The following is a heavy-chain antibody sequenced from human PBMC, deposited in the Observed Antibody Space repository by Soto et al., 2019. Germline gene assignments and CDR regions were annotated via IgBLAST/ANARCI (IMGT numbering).Heavy chain of an antibody. CDR1: GYTFTSYY. D-gene: IGHD6-25*01. J-gene: IGHJ6*02. Sequence: QVQLVQSGAEVKKPGASVKVSCKASGYTFTSYYMHWVRQAPGQGLEWMGIINPSGGSTSYAQKFQGRVTMTRDTSTSTVYMELSSLRSEDTAVYYCARGLAQRYPYYYYYYGMDVWGQGTTVTVSS. CDR2: INPSGGST. V-gene: IGHV1-46*01. CDR3: ARGLAQRYPYYYYYYGMDV.